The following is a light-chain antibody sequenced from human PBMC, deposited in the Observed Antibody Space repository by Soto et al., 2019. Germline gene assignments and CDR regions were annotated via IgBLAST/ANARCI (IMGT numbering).Light chain of an antibody. Sequence: EIVLIQSPGTLSLSPGERATLSWWASQTLRRTYIAWYQQKPGQAPRVLIYGASKRATGIPDRFSGSGSGTEFTLTISSLQSEDFAVYYCQQYNSWPPITLGQGTRLAI. CDR2: GAS. CDR3: QQYNSWPPIT. CDR1: QTLRRT. J-gene: IGKJ5*01. V-gene: IGKV3D-15*01.